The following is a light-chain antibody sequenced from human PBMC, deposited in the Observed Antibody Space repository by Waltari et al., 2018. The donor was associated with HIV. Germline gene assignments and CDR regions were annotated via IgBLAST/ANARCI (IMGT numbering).Light chain of an antibody. J-gene: IGLJ2*01. CDR3: CSNAGSHVV. Sequence: QSALTQPRSVSGSPGQSVTISCTGISRDLGRYHYVSWYQQDPGKAPKLMLFDVNKRPSGVPARFSGSKSGNTASLTISGLQAEDEADYYCCSNAGSHVVFGGGTKVTVL. V-gene: IGLV2-11*01. CDR1: SRDLGRYHY. CDR2: DVN.